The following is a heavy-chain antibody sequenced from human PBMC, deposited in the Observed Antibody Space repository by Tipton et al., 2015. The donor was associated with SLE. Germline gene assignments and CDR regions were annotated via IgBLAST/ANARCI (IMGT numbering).Heavy chain of an antibody. J-gene: IGHJ5*02. CDR2: ISYSGST. D-gene: IGHD3-3*01. V-gene: IGHV4-30-4*01. CDR3: AREDDFWGGYYP. Sequence: TLSLTCTVSGDSISSGNYYWNWIRQPPGKGLEWIGYISYSGSTYYNPSLKSRVNISVDTSRTQFSLKLTSVTAADTAVYYCAREDDFWGGYYPWGQGTLVTVSS. CDR1: GDSISSGNYY.